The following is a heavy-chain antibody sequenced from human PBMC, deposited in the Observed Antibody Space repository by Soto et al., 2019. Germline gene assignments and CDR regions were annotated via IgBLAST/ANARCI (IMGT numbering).Heavy chain of an antibody. D-gene: IGHD6-6*01. V-gene: IGHV3-33*06. CDR1: GFTFSSYG. Sequence: QPGGSLRLSCAASGFTFSSYGMHWVRQAPGKGLEWVAVIWYDGSNTYYADSVKGRFTISRDNVKNTLYLQMNSLRAEDTAVYYCAKRPRTKIAARHEFDYWGQGTLVTVSS. CDR2: IWYDGSNT. CDR3: AKRPRTKIAARHEFDY. J-gene: IGHJ4*02.